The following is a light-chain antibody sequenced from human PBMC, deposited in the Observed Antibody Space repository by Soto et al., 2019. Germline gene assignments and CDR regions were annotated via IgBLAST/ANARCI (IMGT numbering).Light chain of an antibody. CDR2: EVT. J-gene: IGLJ3*02. CDR1: SSDVGGYNY. CDR3: AGWDNSVSGVL. Sequence: QSALTQPASVSGSPGQSITISCTGTSSDVGGYNYVSWYQQHPGKAPKLVIYEVTKRPSGVPDRFSGSKSGTSASLAISGLRSEDEADYYCAGWDNSVSGVLFGGGTKLTVL. V-gene: IGLV2-14*01.